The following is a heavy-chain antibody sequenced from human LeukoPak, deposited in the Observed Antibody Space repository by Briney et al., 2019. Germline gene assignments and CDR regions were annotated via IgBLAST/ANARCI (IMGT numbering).Heavy chain of an antibody. Sequence: PSGTLSLTCAVSGGSISSSNWWSWVRQAPGKGLEWVSAISGSGGSTYYADSVKGRFTISRDNSKNTLYLQMNSLRAEDTAVYYCAKSPRGYIYLDYWGQGTLVTVSS. J-gene: IGHJ4*02. CDR3: AKSPRGYIYLDY. V-gene: IGHV3-23*01. CDR2: ISGSGGST. D-gene: IGHD5-18*01. CDR1: GGSISSSN.